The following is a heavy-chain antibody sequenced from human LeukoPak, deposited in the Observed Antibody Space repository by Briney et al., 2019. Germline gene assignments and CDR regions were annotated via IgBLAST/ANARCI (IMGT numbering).Heavy chain of an antibody. Sequence: GGSLRLSCEASGFTFNSCAMSWVRQAPGKGLQWVAGISGGGETTFYADSVKGRFTISRDNFRNTLYLQLNSLSADDTAVYYCAKKIIGYCASGRCHFDYWGQGTLVTVSS. V-gene: IGHV3-23*01. J-gene: IGHJ4*02. CDR2: ISGGGETT. D-gene: IGHD2-15*01. CDR3: AKKIIGYCASGRCHFDY. CDR1: GFTFNSCA.